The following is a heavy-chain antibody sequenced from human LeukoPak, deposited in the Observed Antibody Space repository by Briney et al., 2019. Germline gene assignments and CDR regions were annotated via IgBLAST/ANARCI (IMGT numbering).Heavy chain of an antibody. V-gene: IGHV1-46*01. J-gene: IGHJ3*01. CDR2: INPSGGST. Sequence: ASVKVSCKVSGYTFPSYFIHWVRQAPGQGLEWMGIINPSGGSTRYAQKFQGRVTMTRDTSTSTVYMELSSLRSEDTAVYYCARLGDGDAFDVWGQGTMVTVSS. CDR1: GYTFPSYF. D-gene: IGHD2-21*02. CDR3: ARLGDGDAFDV.